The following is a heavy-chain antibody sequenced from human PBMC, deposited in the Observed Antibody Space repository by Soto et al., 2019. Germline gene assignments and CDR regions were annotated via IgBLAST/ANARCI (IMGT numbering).Heavy chain of an antibody. CDR2: TSGRDGRT. J-gene: IGHJ6*02. CDR3: AKALVSFRELLQRLYYYGMEV. D-gene: IGHD1-26*01. V-gene: IGHV3-23*01. CDR1: AFTLSSCA. Sequence: GVSRRRSCAPSAFTLSSCAISSVRQAPGKGLEWDSATSGRDGRTYYSDCGKGRFCISRYNSKNTLSLQMNSLRAENTAVYSPAKALVSFRELLQRLYYYGMEVWGQGTTVTVS.